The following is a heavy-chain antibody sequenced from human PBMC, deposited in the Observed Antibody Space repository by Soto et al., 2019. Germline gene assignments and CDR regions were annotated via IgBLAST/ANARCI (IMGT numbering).Heavy chain of an antibody. J-gene: IGHJ6*02. CDR2: IDPSDSYT. V-gene: IGHV5-10-1*01. CDR1: GYSFTSYW. Sequence: GESLKISCKGSGYSFTSYWISWVRQMPGKGLEWMGRIDPSDSYTNYSPSFQGHVTISADKSISTAYLQWSSLKASDTAMYHCARHLLGVYDILTGTDYYYYYGMDVWGQGTTVTVSS. CDR3: ARHLLGVYDILTGTDYYYYYGMDV. D-gene: IGHD3-9*01.